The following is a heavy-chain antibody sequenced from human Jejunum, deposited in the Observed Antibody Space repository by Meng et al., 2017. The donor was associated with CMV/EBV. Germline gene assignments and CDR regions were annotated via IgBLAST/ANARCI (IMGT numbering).Heavy chain of an antibody. V-gene: IGHV1-69*02. CDR2: IIPILDIT. D-gene: IGHD1-1*01. CDR1: TFNPYT. CDR3: ATSTATTSNFGRVWNT. J-gene: IGHJ5*02. Sequence: TFNPYTINWVRQAPGQGLEWMGRIIPILDITNSAQNLQGRLTIIADRSSSTAYMELTSLRSDDTAVYYCATSTATTSNFGRVWNTWGQGTEVTVSS.